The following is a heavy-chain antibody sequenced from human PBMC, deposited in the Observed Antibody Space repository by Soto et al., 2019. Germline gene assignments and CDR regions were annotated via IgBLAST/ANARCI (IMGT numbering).Heavy chain of an antibody. CDR2: ISGSGGST. CDR1: GFTVSSNY. J-gene: IGHJ5*02. Sequence: GGSLRLSCAASGFTVSSNYMSWVRQAPGKGLEWVSAISGSGGSTYYADSVKGRFTISRDNSKNTLYLQMNSLRAEDTAVYYCAKLLDDGGWPWGQGTLVTVSS. V-gene: IGHV3-23*01. CDR3: AKLLDDGGWP. D-gene: IGHD6-19*01.